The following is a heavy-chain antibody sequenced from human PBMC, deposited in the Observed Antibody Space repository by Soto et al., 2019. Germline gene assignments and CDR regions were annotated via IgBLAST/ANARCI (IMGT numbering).Heavy chain of an antibody. V-gene: IGHV3-23*01. CDR1: GFTFSSYA. D-gene: IGHD2-2*01. CDR3: ASRLGYCSSTSCYLVRSSSSVVDY. J-gene: IGHJ4*02. Sequence: GGSLRLSCAASGFTFSSYAMSWVRQAPGKGLEWVSAISGSGGSTYYADSVKGRFTISRDNSKNTLYLQMNSLRAEDTAVYYCASRLGYCSSTSCYLVRSSSSVVDYWGQGTLVTVSS. CDR2: ISGSGGST.